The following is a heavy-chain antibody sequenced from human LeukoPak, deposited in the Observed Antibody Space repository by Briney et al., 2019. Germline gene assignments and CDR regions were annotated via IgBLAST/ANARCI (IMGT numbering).Heavy chain of an antibody. V-gene: IGHV4-59*10. CDR2: IDSSGTT. Sequence: PSETLSLTCAVYGGSFSGYYWSWIRQPAGRGLGWIGHIDSSGTTNYNPSLKSRVTMSTDPSKNQFSLKLSSVTAADTAVYYCARHQLLYSGYAGGRYDWFDPWGQGTLVTVSS. CDR3: ARHQLLYSGYAGGRYDWFDP. D-gene: IGHD5-12*01. CDR1: GGSFSGYY. J-gene: IGHJ5*02.